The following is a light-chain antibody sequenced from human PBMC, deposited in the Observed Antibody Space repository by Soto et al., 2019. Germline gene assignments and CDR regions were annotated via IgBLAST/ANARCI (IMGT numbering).Light chain of an antibody. CDR3: QQDSSSRT. V-gene: IGKV3-20*01. CDR1: QSVSSNH. Sequence: DIVLTQSPGTLSFSPGERATLSCRASQSVSSNHLAWYQRKPGQAPRLLIYGGSSRATGIPVRFSGSGSETDFTLTITRLEPEDFAVYYCQQDSSSRTFGQGTKVEIK. CDR2: GGS. J-gene: IGKJ1*01.